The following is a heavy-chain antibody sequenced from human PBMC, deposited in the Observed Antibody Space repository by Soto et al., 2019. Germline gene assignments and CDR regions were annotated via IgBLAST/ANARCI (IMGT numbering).Heavy chain of an antibody. J-gene: IGHJ4*02. V-gene: IGHV3-23*01. CDR1: GFTFRSFA. CDR2: LSAIDGRT. Sequence: GGSLRLSCAASGFTFRSFAMSWVRQAPGRGLEWVSSLSAIDGRTYYRDSVKGRFTISRDVSENTVYLQMSSLRVEDTAMYYCLKCSAGIPYSHCDFWGQGTLITVSS. CDR3: LKCSAGIPYSHCDF. D-gene: IGHD2-15*01.